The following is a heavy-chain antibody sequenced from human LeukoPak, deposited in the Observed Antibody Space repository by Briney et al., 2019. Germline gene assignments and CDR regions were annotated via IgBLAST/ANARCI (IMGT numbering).Heavy chain of an antibody. Sequence: PSETLSLTCAVSGGSISSGGYSWSWIRQPPGKGLEWIGYIYHSGSTYYNLSLKSRVTTSVDRSKNQFSLKLSSVTAADTAVYYCARGNYYYDSSGYYYWYFDLWGRGTLVTVSS. CDR2: IYHSGST. D-gene: IGHD3-22*01. CDR3: ARGNYYYDSSGYYYWYFDL. CDR1: GGSISSGGYS. V-gene: IGHV4-30-2*01. J-gene: IGHJ2*01.